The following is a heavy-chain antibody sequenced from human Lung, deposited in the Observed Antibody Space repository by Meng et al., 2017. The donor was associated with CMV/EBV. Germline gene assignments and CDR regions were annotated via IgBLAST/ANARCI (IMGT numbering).Heavy chain of an antibody. V-gene: IGHV1-2*02. CDR1: GYTFIDYY. D-gene: IGHD1-1*01. J-gene: IGHJ4*01. CDR2: INSDNGGS. Sequence: ASXXVSXKASGYTFIDYYMHWVRKAPGQGLEWMGWINSDNGGSSFAQKFEGRVTMTGDSLSSTAYMVLSRLRSDYTAVYYCARISTGRDFVDSFDHSGQGXLVTVSS. CDR3: ARISTGRDFVDSFDH.